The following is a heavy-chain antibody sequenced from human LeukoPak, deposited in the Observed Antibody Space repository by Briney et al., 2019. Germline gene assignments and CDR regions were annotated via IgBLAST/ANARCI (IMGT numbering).Heavy chain of an antibody. CDR1: GYTFSAYC. Sequence: ASVKVSCKASGYTFSAYCMHWVRQAPGQGLEWMGWINPKSGGTNYAQQFQDRVTMTRDTSISSTYMELSRLKSDDTAVYYCVRDLGISGWYAPPLGYFDTWGQGTLVTVSS. CDR2: INPKSGGT. V-gene: IGHV1-2*02. D-gene: IGHD6-19*01. J-gene: IGHJ4*02. CDR3: VRDLGISGWYAPPLGYFDT.